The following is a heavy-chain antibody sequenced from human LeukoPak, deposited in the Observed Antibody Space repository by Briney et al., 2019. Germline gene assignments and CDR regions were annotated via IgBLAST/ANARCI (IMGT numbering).Heavy chain of an antibody. Sequence: GGSLRLSCAASGFTVSSNYMSWVRQGPGKGLEWVSLIYSDGSTFYADSVKGRFTISRDNSKNTLYLQMNSLRAEDTAVYYCATSGGSNWFFDYWGQGTLDTVSS. V-gene: IGHV3-53*01. CDR2: IYSDGST. CDR1: GFTVSSNY. D-gene: IGHD6-13*01. CDR3: ATSGGSNWFFDY. J-gene: IGHJ4*02.